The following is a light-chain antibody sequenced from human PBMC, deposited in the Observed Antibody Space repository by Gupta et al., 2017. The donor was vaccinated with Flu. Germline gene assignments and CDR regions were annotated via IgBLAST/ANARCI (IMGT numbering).Light chain of an antibody. J-gene: IGLJ1*01. V-gene: IGLV3-25*02. Sequence: SYALTQPPSVSVSPGQTARITCSGDALPKQYAHWYQQKPGQAPVVVVYKDIERPAGIPGRLSGSSAGTTLTLTISGVEADDEADYYCQAADSSGSYVFGTGTKVTVL. CDR3: QAADSSGSYV. CDR2: KDI. CDR1: ALPKQY.